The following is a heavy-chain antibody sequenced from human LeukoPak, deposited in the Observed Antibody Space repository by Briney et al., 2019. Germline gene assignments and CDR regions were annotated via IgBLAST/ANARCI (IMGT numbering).Heavy chain of an antibody. D-gene: IGHD3-3*01. V-gene: IGHV4-59*01. CDR1: SDSISSYY. J-gene: IGHJ4*02. Sequence: SETLSLTCTVFSDSISSYYWSWIRQPPGKGREWIGYINYSGRTNYNPSLKSRVTISLATSNTQLSLKLSSVTAADTAVFYCARLTWSGYYLDYWGQGTLVTVSS. CDR2: INYSGRT. CDR3: ARLTWSGYYLDY.